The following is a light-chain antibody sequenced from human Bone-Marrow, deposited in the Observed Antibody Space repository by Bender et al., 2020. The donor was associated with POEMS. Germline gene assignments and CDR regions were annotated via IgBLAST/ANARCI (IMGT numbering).Light chain of an antibody. CDR3: CSYAFSRTWV. Sequence: QSALTQPASVSGSPGQSITISCTGTSSDVGGYNLVSWYQQHPGKAPKLMIYELSKLPSGVSNRFSGSKSGNTASLTISGLRAEDEADYYCCSYAFSRTWVFGGGTKLTVL. CDR2: ELS. J-gene: IGLJ3*02. V-gene: IGLV2-23*02. CDR1: SSDVGGYNL.